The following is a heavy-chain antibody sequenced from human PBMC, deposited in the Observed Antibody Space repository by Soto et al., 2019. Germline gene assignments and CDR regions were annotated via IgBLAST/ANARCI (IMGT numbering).Heavy chain of an antibody. V-gene: IGHV1-18*01. CDR2: ISAYNGNT. Sequence: GASVKVSCKASGYTFTSYGISWVRQAPGQGLEWMGWISAYNGNTNYAQKLQGRVTMTTDTSTSTAYMELRSLRSDDTAVYYCARDEGRYCSGGSCYLSGLAFDYWGQGTLVTVSS. CDR3: ARDEGRYCSGGSCYLSGLAFDY. J-gene: IGHJ4*02. D-gene: IGHD2-15*01. CDR1: GYTFTSYG.